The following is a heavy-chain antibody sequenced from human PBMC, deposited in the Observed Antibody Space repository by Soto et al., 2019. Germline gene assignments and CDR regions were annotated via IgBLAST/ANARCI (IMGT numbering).Heavy chain of an antibody. CDR2: ISYDGSNK. Sequence: GGSLRLSCAASGFTFSSYGMHWVRQAPGKGLEWVAVISYDGSNKYYADSVKGRFTISRDNSKNTLYLQMNSLRAEDTAVYYCAKDSSGWHRYYYYYYMDVWGKGTTVTVSS. D-gene: IGHD6-19*01. CDR1: GFTFSSYG. CDR3: AKDSSGWHRYYYYYYMDV. V-gene: IGHV3-30*18. J-gene: IGHJ6*03.